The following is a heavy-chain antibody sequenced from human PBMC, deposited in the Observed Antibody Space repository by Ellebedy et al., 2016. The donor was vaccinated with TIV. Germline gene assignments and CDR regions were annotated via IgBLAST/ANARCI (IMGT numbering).Heavy chain of an antibody. CDR1: GYTFTTYA. J-gene: IGHJ6*02. V-gene: IGHV1-3*01. CDR2: INGGNGNT. D-gene: IGHD6-13*01. Sequence: AASVKVSCKASGYTFTTYAIHWVRQAPGQGLEWMGWINGGNGNTKYSQKFQGRVTITRDTSASTAYMELSSLRSEDTAVYYCARARIAAAVDYYYYGLDVWGQGTTVTVSS. CDR3: ARARIAAAVDYYYYGLDV.